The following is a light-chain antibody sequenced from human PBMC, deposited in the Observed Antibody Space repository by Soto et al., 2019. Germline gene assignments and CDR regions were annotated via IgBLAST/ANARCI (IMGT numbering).Light chain of an antibody. CDR1: QSVSGTY. Sequence: EIVLTQSPDTLSLSPGERATLSCRASQSVSGTYLAWYQLKPGQAPRLLIYAPSSRDTGIPDRFSGSGSGTDFTLTFNSLEPEDFAVYYCQQFGFSPWTFGHGTTVEIK. CDR3: QQFGFSPWT. CDR2: APS. V-gene: IGKV3-20*01. J-gene: IGKJ1*01.